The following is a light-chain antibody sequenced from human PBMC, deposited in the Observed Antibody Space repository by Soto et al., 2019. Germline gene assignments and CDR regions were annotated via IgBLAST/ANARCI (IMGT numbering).Light chain of an antibody. V-gene: IGKV1-9*01. CDR3: QKYDNYPLN. J-gene: IGKJ4*01. CDR2: DAS. Sequence: DIQLTPSPSFLSASVVYIVTITCRASQGVANYFAWYQQKPGKAPNLLIYDASNLESGVPSRFSGSASGTEFTLTISSLQPDDFATYYCQKYDNYPLNCGGGNTGDIK. CDR1: QGVANY.